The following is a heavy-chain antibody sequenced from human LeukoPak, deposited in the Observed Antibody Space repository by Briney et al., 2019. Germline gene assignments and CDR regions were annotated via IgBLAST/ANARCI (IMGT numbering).Heavy chain of an antibody. V-gene: IGHV1-18*01. J-gene: IGHJ4*02. CDR3: ARDRGYYGGNSYFDH. CDR2: ISAYNGDT. CDR1: GYTFTNYG. Sequence: ASVNLSCKASGYTFTNYGITWVRQAPGQGLEWMGWISAYNGDTNYAVNLQGRVTMTTDTSTNTAYVELRSLRSDDTAVYYCARDRGYYGGNSYFDHWGQGNLVTVSS. D-gene: IGHD4-23*01.